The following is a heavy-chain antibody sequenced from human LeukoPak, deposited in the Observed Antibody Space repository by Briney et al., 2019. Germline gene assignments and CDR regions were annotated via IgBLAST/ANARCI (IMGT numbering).Heavy chain of an antibody. CDR1: GFTFNSYV. CDR2: INGGGGNT. D-gene: IGHD1-14*01. V-gene: IGHV3-23*01. CDR3: AKLHNLNCDY. J-gene: IGHJ4*02. Sequence: SGGSLRLSCAASGFTFNSYVMSWVRQAPGKGLEWVSAINGGGGNTYYADSVKGRFTISRDNSKNMVYLQMNTLRADDTAVYYCAKLHNLNCDYWGLGTLVTVSS.